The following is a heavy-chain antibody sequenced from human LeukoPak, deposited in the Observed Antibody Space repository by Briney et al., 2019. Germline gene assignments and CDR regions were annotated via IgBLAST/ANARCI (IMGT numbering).Heavy chain of an antibody. Sequence: GSLRLSCAASGFTFSGYGMHWVRQAPGKGLEWVAVISYDGSNKYYADSVKGRFTISRDNSKNTLYLQMNSLRAEDTAVYYXXXXXXXXRITIFDYWGQGTLVTVSS. CDR3: XXXXXXXRITIFDY. J-gene: IGHJ4*02. D-gene: IGHD1-14*01. CDR1: GFTFSGYG. CDR2: ISYDGSNK. V-gene: IGHV3-30*03.